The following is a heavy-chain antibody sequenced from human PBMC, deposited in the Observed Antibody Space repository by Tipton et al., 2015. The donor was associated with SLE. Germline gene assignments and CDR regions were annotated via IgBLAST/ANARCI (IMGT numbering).Heavy chain of an antibody. CDR3: ARGITMIVVVTRGDAFDI. V-gene: IGHV1-18*01. Sequence: QLVQSGAEVKKPGSSVKVSCKASGSTFSSYAISWVRQAPGQGLEWMGWISAYNGNTNYAQKLQGRVTMTTDTSTSTAYMELRSLRSDDTAVYYCARGITMIVVVTRGDAFDIWGQGTMVTVSS. CDR1: GSTFSSYA. J-gene: IGHJ3*02. D-gene: IGHD3-22*01. CDR2: ISAYNGNT.